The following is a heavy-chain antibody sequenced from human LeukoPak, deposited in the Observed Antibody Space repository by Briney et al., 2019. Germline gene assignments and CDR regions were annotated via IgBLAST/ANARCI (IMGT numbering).Heavy chain of an antibody. D-gene: IGHD1-1*01. Sequence: PSETLSPTCTVCCGFISYYFWSGIQMPGGDGLELIVRISASANTNYNPSLKSPVTISVDTSMSLFSLKLSSVTAADTAVYYCGRRGVATGIDYWGQGTLVTVSS. CDR3: GRRGVATGIDY. V-gene: IGHV4-4*07. J-gene: IGHJ4*02. CDR2: ISASANT. CDR1: CGFISYYF.